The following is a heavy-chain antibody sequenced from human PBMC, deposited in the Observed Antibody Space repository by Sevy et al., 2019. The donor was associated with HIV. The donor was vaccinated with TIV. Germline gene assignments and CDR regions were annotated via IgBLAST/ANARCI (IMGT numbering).Heavy chain of an antibody. Sequence: GGSLRLSCTASGLTFSSYVMSWVRQAPGKGLEWVSTISGPGGYTYGADSVKGRFTISRDNSKNTVYLQMNSLTVEDTAMYYCAKESRSGYPWGQGILVTVSS. V-gene: IGHV3-23*01. D-gene: IGHD3-22*01. CDR1: GLTFSSYV. J-gene: IGHJ4*02. CDR3: AKESRSGYP. CDR2: ISGPGGYT.